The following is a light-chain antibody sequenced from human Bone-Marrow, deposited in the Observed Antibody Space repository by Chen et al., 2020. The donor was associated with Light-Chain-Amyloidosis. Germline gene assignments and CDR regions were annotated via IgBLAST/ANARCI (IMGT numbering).Light chain of an antibody. CDR2: QDS. J-gene: IGLJ2*01. CDR1: KLGEKY. V-gene: IGLV3-1*01. CDR3: QAWDGNTVV. Sequence: SYELTQAPSVSVSPGQTAIITCSGDKLGEKYTSWHQQRPGQSPVLVIYQDSERPSGIPERFSGSTSGGTATLTISVTQALDEADYYCQAWDGNTVVFGGGTKLTVL.